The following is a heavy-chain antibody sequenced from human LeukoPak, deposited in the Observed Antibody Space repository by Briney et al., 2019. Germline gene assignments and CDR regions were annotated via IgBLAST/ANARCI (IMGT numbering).Heavy chain of an antibody. CDR2: ISSSSSYI. D-gene: IGHD2-15*01. J-gene: IGHJ4*02. Sequence: NWVRQAPXKGLEWVSSISSSSSYIYYADSVKGRFTISRDNAKNSLYLQMNSLRAEDTAVYYCARDEVVVAANYFDYWGQGTLVTVSS. CDR3: ARDEVVVAANYFDY. V-gene: IGHV3-21*01.